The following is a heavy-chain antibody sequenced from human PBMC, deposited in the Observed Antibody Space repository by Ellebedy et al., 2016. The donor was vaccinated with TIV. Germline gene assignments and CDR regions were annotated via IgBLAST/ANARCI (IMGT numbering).Heavy chain of an antibody. J-gene: IGHJ6*02. V-gene: IGHV1-69*13. Sequence: ASVKVSXXASGGTFSSYAISWVRQAPGQGLGWMGGIIPIFGTANYAQKFQGRVTITADESTSTAYMELSSLRSEDTAVYNCARGAAVATIRLYYYYGMDVWGQGTTVTVSS. D-gene: IGHD5-12*01. CDR1: GGTFSSYA. CDR3: ARGAAVATIRLYYYYGMDV. CDR2: IIPIFGTA.